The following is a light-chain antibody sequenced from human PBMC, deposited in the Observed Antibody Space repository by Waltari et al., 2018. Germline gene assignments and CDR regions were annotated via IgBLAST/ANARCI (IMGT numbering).Light chain of an antibody. J-gene: IGKJ5*01. CDR3: QQYASPPIT. CDR2: GAS. V-gene: IGKV3-20*01. Sequence: EILLTQSPGTLSLSPGERATLSCRASQNVGKNYLGWYQQRPGQPPRLLISGASNRATGIPDRFSGGGSGTDFTLTISRLESEDFAVYFCQQYASPPITFGQGTRLE. CDR1: QNVGKNY.